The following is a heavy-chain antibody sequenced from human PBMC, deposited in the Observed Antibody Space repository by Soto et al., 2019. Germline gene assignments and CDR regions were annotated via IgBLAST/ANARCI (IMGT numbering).Heavy chain of an antibody. CDR3: ARDRRASAVIGTTGTMDV. CDR1: GYTFTTYY. Sequence: ASVKVSCKASGYTFTTYYIHWVRQAPGRGLEWMGWINPSSGGTNYAQRFQGWVTMTRDTSISTAYMELNRLKSDDTAVYYCARDRRASAVIGTTGTMDVWGQGTTVTVSS. CDR2: INPSSGGT. J-gene: IGHJ6*02. D-gene: IGHD1-20*01. V-gene: IGHV1-2*04.